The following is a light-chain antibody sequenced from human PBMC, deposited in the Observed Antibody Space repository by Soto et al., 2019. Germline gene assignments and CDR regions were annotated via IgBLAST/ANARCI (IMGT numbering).Light chain of an antibody. J-gene: IGLJ1*01. CDR1: SSDIGGSNY. CDR2: GVS. CDR3: YSSRSSSSTFYV. Sequence: QSVLTQPASVSGSPGQSITISCAGTSSDIGGSNYVSWYQQHPGKAPKLMIYGVSIRPSGVSNRFSGSKSGNTASLTISGLQAEDEADYFCYSSRSSSSTFYVFGTGTKLTVL. V-gene: IGLV2-14*03.